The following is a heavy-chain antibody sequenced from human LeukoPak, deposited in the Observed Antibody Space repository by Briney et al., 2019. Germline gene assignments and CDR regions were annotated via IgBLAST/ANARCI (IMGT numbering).Heavy chain of an antibody. CDR3: ARDAAAAGVDYLDY. D-gene: IGHD6-13*01. CDR1: GGTFSSYA. V-gene: IGHV1-69*04. J-gene: IGHJ4*02. Sequence: SVKVSCKASGGTFSSYAISWVRQAPGQGLEWMGRIIPILGIANYAQKCQGRVTITADKSTSTAYMELSSLRSEDTAVYYCARDAAAAGVDYLDYWGQGTLVTVSS. CDR2: IIPILGIA.